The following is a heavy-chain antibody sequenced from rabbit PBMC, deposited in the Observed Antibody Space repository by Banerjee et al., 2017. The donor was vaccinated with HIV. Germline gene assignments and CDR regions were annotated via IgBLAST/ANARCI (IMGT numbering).Heavy chain of an antibody. Sequence: QEQLEESGGGLVQPGGSLKLSCKASGFDFSGNGVSWVRQAPGKGLEWSGYITYGGSTFSATWAKGRFTISESSSTTVTLQMTSLTAADTATYFCARDLAGVIGWNFGLWGQGTLVTVS. CDR2: ITYGGST. CDR3: ARDLAGVIGWNFGL. CDR1: GFDFSGNG. V-gene: IGHV1S39*01. D-gene: IGHD4-1*01. J-gene: IGHJ3*01.